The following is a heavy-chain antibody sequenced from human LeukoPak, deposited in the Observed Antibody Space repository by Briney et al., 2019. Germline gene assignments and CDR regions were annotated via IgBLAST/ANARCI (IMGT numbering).Heavy chain of an antibody. CDR2: IFYNGNT. CDR1: GDSISPYY. CDR3: ARVRLSGEIDY. Sequence: SETLSLTCTVSGDSISPYYWSWIWQPPGKGLEWFGHIFYNGNTNYNPPLKSRITISLDTSKNQFSLKLSSVTAADTAVYYCARVRLSGEIDYWGQGTLVTVSS. J-gene: IGHJ4*02. D-gene: IGHD4-17*01. V-gene: IGHV4-59*01.